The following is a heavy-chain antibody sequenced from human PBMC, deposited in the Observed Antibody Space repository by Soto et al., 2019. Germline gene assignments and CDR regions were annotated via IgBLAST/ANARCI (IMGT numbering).Heavy chain of an antibody. J-gene: IGHJ4*02. Sequence: QVQLVQSGAEVKKPGSSVKVSCKASGGTFSSYSINWVRQAPGQGLEWIGEIIPIFGTANYAQKFPGRVTITADESTSTAYMELSSLRSDDTAVYYCARDGGRHSGGIDYWGQGTLVTVS. CDR1: GGTFSSYS. CDR2: IIPIFGTA. CDR3: ARDGGRHSGGIDY. V-gene: IGHV1-69*01. D-gene: IGHD1-26*01.